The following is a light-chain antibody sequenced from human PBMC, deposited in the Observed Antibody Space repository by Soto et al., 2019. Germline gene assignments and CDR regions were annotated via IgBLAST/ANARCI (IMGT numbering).Light chain of an antibody. Sequence: QSVLTQPPSVSAAPGQTVTISCSGSSSNIGNNFVSWYQQLPGTAPKLLIYDNNKRPSGIPDRFSGSQSGTSATLGITGLQTGDEADYYCGSWDSSLTYVFGTGTKVTVL. CDR3: GSWDSSLTYV. V-gene: IGLV1-51*01. J-gene: IGLJ1*01. CDR1: SSNIGNNF. CDR2: DNN.